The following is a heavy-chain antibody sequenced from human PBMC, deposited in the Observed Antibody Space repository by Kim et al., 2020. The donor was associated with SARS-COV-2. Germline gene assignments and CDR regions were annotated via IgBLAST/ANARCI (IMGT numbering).Heavy chain of an antibody. CDR2: INTNTGIP. CDR3: ATGLEDSSSSSFDY. D-gene: IGHD6-6*01. CDR1: GDTFPTYA. Sequence: ASVKVSCKPSGDTFPTYAMIWVRQAPGQGLEWMGWINTNTGIPTYAQAFTARFVFSLDTSVTTAYLQISSLTAEDTAVYYCATGLEDSSSSSFDYWGQGTLVTVSS. V-gene: IGHV7-4-1*02. J-gene: IGHJ4*02.